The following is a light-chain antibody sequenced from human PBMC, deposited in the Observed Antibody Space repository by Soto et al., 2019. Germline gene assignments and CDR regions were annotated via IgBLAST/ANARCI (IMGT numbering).Light chain of an antibody. V-gene: IGKV3-11*01. CDR3: QQHGT. CDR2: DSS. CDR1: QSARRF. J-gene: IGKJ1*01. Sequence: EIVMTQSPATLSVSPGERATLSCRASQSARRFLAWYQQKSGQAPRLLIYDSSNRATGIPARFSGSGSETDFTLTISNLEPEDSAVYYCQQHGTFGQGTKVDIK.